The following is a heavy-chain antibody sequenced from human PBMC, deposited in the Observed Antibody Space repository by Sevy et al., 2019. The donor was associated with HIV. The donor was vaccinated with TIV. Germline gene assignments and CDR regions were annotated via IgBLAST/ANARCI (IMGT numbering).Heavy chain of an antibody. D-gene: IGHD5-12*01. V-gene: IGHV3-21*01. Sequence: GGSLRLSCAASGFTFSSYSMNWVRQAPGKGLEWVSSISSSSSYIYYADSVKGRFTISRDNAKNSLYLQMNRLGAEDTAVYYCARDSARGYADYWGQGTLVTVSS. CDR3: ARDSARGYADY. CDR2: ISSSSSYI. CDR1: GFTFSSYS. J-gene: IGHJ4*02.